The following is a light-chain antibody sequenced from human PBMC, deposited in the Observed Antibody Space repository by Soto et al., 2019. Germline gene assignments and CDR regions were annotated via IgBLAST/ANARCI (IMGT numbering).Light chain of an antibody. Sequence: EIVLTQSPGTLYLSPGERATLSCRASQSVSSSYLAWDQQKPGQAPRLLIYGASRRATGIPDRFSGSGSGTDFTLTISRLEPGDFAVYYCQQFGTSPHTFGQGTELEI. CDR3: QQFGTSPHT. J-gene: IGKJ2*01. V-gene: IGKV3-20*01. CDR1: QSVSSSY. CDR2: GAS.